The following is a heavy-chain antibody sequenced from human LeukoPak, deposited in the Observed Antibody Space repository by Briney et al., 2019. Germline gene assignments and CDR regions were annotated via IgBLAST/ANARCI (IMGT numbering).Heavy chain of an antibody. D-gene: IGHD1-26*01. CDR3: ATNIVGATKLDAFDI. CDR2: ISGSGGST. CDR1: GFTFSSYA. Sequence: PGGSLRLSCAASGFTFSSYAMSWVRQAPGKGLEWVSAISGSGGSTYYADSVKGRFTISRDNSKNTLYLQMNSLRAEDTAVYYCATNIVGATKLDAFDIWGQGTMVTVSS. V-gene: IGHV3-23*01. J-gene: IGHJ3*02.